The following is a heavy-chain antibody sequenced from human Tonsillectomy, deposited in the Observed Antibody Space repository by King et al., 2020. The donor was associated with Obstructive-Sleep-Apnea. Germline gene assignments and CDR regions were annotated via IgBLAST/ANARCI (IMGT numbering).Heavy chain of an antibody. D-gene: IGHD4-17*01. CDR2: IYYSGST. V-gene: IGHV4-30-4*01. CDR1: GGSISSGDYY. J-gene: IGHJ3*02. CDR3: ARGPDYGDSTAFDI. Sequence: VQLQESGPGLVKPSQTLSLTCTVSGGSISSGDYYWSWIRQPPGKGLEWIGYIYYSGSTYYNPSLKTRVTISVDTSKNQFSLKLSSVTAADTAVYYCARGPDYGDSTAFDIWGQGKMVTVSS.